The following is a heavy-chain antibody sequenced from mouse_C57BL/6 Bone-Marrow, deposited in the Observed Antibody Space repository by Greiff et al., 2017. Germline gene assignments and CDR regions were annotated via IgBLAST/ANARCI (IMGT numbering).Heavy chain of an antibody. D-gene: IGHD1-1*01. Sequence: QVQLQQSGPELVRPGPSVKVSCKASGYAFTNYLIEWVKQRPGQGLEWIGVINPGSGGTNYNEKFKGKATLTADKSSSTAYMQLSSLTSEDSAVYFCARGGYGSTNWYFDVWGTGTTVTVSS. CDR2: INPGSGGT. CDR1: GYAFTNYL. V-gene: IGHV1-54*01. CDR3: ARGGYGSTNWYFDV. J-gene: IGHJ1*03.